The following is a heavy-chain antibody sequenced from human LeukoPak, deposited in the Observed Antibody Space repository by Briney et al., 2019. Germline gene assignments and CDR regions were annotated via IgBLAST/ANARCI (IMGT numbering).Heavy chain of an antibody. V-gene: IGHV1-8*01. J-gene: IGHJ6*03. CDR2: MNPNSGNT. D-gene: IGHD3-10*01. Sequence: GASVKVSCKASGYTFTSYDINWVRQATGQGLEWMGWMNPNSGNTGYAQKFQGRVTMTRNTSISTACMELSSLRSEDTAVYYCARSYYGSGSTLFRYYYYYMDVWGKGTTVTISS. CDR1: GYTFTSYD. CDR3: ARSYYGSGSTLFRYYYYYMDV.